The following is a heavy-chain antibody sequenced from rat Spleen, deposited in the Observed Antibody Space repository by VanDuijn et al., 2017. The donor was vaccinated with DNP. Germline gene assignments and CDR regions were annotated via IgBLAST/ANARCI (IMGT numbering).Heavy chain of an antibody. Sequence: EVQLVESGGGLVQPGGSLRLSCVVSGFTFNNYWMTWIRQAPKKGLEWVATISYDGSSTYYRDSVKGRFTNSRSNAKSTLYLQMDSLRSEDTATYYCARHLYSVFDYWGQGVMVTVSS. CDR2: ISYDGSST. CDR1: GFTFNNYW. D-gene: IGHD1-1*01. CDR3: ARHLYSVFDY. J-gene: IGHJ2*01. V-gene: IGHV5-7*01.